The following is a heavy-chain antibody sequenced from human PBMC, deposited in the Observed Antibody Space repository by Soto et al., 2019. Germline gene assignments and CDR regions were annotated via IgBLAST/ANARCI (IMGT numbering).Heavy chain of an antibody. J-gene: IGHJ6*02. V-gene: IGHV4-30-4*01. CDR2: IYYSGST. CDR3: ARAGYVGYCSSTSCPGGGMDV. D-gene: IGHD2-2*01. CDR1: GGSISSGDYY. Sequence: SETLSLTCTVSGGSISSGDYYWSWIRQPPGKGLEWIGYIYYSGSTYYNPSLKSRVTISVDTSKNQFSLKLSSVTAADTAVYYCARAGYVGYCSSTSCPGGGMDVWGQGTTVTVSS.